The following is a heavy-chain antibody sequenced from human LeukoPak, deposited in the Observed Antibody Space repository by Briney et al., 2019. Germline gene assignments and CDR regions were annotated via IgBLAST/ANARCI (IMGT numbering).Heavy chain of an antibody. CDR2: MNPHNGNT. Sequence: ASVKVSCKASGYIFAGYDIHWVRQATGQGLEWMGWMNPHNGNTGYAQMFQGRVTMTRDTSISTAYMELNSLRSDDTAVYFCARLSISGDSRLLTKWGQGTLVTVSS. V-gene: IGHV1-8*01. J-gene: IGHJ4*02. CDR1: GYIFAGYD. D-gene: IGHD2-21*01. CDR3: ARLSISGDSRLLTK.